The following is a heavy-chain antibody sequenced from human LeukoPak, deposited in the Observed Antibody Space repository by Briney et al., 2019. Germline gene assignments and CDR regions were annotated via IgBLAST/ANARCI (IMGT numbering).Heavy chain of an antibody. J-gene: IGHJ5*02. Sequence: SGPLSLTFAVYGGSFSGYYWSWVRPPPGKGLGWIGAINHSGSTNYNPSLKRRVTISVDTSKNQFSLKLSSVTAADTAVYYCARDGSYYYGSGSPRGWFDHWGQGTLVTVSS. D-gene: IGHD3-10*01. CDR3: ARDGSYYYGSGSPRGWFDH. CDR1: GGSFSGYY. V-gene: IGHV4-34*01. CDR2: INHSGST.